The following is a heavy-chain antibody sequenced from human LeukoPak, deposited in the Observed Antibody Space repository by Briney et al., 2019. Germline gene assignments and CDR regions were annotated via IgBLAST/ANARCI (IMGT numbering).Heavy chain of an antibody. D-gene: IGHD4-4*01. Sequence: GGSLRLSCAASGFTDSSNYMRWVRQARGKGLEWVSIIYRGGSTFYADSVRGRFTISRDNSENTVYLEMSSLRGEDTAVYYCARGGPDYSNFGDYWGQGTLVTVSS. CDR2: IYRGGST. CDR1: GFTDSSNY. J-gene: IGHJ4*02. V-gene: IGHV3-66*01. CDR3: ARGGPDYSNFGDY.